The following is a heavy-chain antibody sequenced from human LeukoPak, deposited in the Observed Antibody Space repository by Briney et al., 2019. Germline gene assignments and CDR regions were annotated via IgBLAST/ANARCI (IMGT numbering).Heavy chain of an antibody. D-gene: IGHD6-13*01. J-gene: IGHJ4*02. V-gene: IGHV3-11*04. CDR2: ISSSGSTI. CDR3: AKQGLRSWYGYY. CDR1: GSTFSDYY. Sequence: GGSLRLSCAASGSTFSDYYMSWIRQAPGKGLERVSYISSSGSTIYYADSVKGRFTISRDNAKNSLYLQMNSLRAEDTAVYYCAKQGLRSWYGYYWGQGTLVTVSS.